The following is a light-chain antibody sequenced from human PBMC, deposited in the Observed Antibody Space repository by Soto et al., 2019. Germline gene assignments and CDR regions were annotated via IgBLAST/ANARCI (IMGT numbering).Light chain of an antibody. CDR3: GTWDSSLSAYV. CDR2: DNN. V-gene: IGLV1-51*01. CDR1: SSNIGNNY. J-gene: IGLJ1*01. Sequence: QSVLTQPPSVSAAPGQKVIISCSGSSSNIGNNYVSWYQQLPGTAPKLLIYDNNKRPSGIPDRFSGSKSGTSATLGITGLQTGDEADYYCGTWDSSLSAYVFGTGTKPTVL.